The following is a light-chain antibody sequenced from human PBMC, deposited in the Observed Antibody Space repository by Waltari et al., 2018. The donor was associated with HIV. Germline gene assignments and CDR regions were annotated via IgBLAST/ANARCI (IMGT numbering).Light chain of an antibody. CDR1: HSVSPK. Sequence: EIVLTQSPATLTLSPGERATLSCGANHSVSPKLARYQQKGGPAPRLLIYDASKTATGIPARFSGSGSGADFTLTSNSLEPEDSAVYYCQQRSILPPTFGQGTKLEIK. CDR2: DAS. CDR3: QQRSILPPT. V-gene: IGKV3-11*01. J-gene: IGKJ2*01.